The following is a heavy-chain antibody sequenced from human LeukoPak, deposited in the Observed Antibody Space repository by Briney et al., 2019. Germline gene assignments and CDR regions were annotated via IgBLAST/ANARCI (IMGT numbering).Heavy chain of an antibody. V-gene: IGHV1-2*02. CDR3: ARGYCSSTSCYVVSYNWFDP. J-gene: IGHJ5*02. Sequence: ASVKVSCKASGYTFTGYYIHWVRQAPGQGLEWMGWINPTSGGTNYAQKFQGRVTMTRDTSISTAYMELSRLRSDDTATYYCARGYCSSTSCYVVSYNWFDPWGQGTLVTVSS. CDR1: GYTFTGYY. D-gene: IGHD2-2*01. CDR2: INPTSGGT.